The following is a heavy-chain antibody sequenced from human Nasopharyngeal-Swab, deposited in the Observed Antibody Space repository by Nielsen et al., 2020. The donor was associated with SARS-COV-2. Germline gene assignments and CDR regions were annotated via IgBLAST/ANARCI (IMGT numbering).Heavy chain of an antibody. J-gene: IGHJ6*03. D-gene: IGHD6-25*01. CDR3: ARRSSIAAYYYYMDV. Sequence: GESLKISCKGSGYSFTSYWIGWVRQMPGKGLEWMGIISPGDSDTRYSPSFQGQVTISADKSISTAYLQWSSLKASDTAMYYCARRSSIAAYYYYMDVWGKGTTVTVSS. V-gene: IGHV5-51*01. CDR2: ISPGDSDT. CDR1: GYSFTSYW.